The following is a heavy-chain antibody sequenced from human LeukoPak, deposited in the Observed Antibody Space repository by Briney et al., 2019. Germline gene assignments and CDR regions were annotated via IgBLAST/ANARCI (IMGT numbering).Heavy chain of an antibody. CDR3: KSRSDYFDY. Sequence: GGSLRLSCAASGFTFSSYWMHWVRQAPGKGLVWVSRINSDGSSTSYADSVKGRFTISRDNAKNTLCLQMNSLRAEDTAVYYCKSRSDYFDYWGQGTLVTVSS. CDR1: GFTFSSYW. V-gene: IGHV3-74*01. CDR2: INSDGSST. J-gene: IGHJ4*02.